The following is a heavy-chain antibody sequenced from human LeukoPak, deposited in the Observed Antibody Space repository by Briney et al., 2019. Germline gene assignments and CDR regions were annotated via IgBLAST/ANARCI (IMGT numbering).Heavy chain of an antibody. CDR2: IYYSGST. V-gene: IGHV4-31*03. J-gene: IGHJ5*02. CDR1: GGSISSGGYY. Sequence: SQTLSLTCTVSGGSISSGGYYWSWIRQHPGKGLEWIGYIYYSGSTYYNPSLKSRVTISVDTSKNQFSLKLSSVTAADTAVHYCARKVVPAFDPWGQGTLVTVSS. D-gene: IGHD2-2*01. CDR3: ARKVVPAFDP.